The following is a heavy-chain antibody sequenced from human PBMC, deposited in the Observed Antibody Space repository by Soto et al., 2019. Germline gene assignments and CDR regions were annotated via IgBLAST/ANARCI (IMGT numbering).Heavy chain of an antibody. D-gene: IGHD3-10*01. CDR3: ARDGAYAFDI. Sequence: SGGSLRLSCAASGFTFSSYSLNWVRQAPGKGLEWVSYIGSSSSTIYYADSVKGRFTISRDNAKDSLYLQMNSLRAEDTALYYCARDGAYAFDIWAQRTMVTVSS. J-gene: IGHJ3*02. V-gene: IGHV3-48*01. CDR2: IGSSSSTI. CDR1: GFTFSSYS.